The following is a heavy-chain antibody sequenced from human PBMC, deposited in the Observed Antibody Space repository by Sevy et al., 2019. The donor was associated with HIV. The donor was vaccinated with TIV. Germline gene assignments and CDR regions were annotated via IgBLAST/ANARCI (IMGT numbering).Heavy chain of an antibody. D-gene: IGHD4-17*01. V-gene: IGHV3-48*03. CDR1: GFPFSSYE. CDR3: ARDLPPSATTVAHFDY. CDR2: ISSSGTNK. Sequence: GGSLILSCAASGFPFSSYEMNWVRQAPGKGLEWVSYISSSGTNKYYSDSVRGRFTISRDNAKNSVYLQMNSLRAEDTALYYCARDLPPSATTVAHFDYWGQGTLVTVSS. J-gene: IGHJ4*02.